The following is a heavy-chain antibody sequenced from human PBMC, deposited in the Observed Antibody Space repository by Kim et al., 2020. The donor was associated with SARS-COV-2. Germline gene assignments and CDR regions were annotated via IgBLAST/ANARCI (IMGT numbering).Heavy chain of an antibody. V-gene: IGHV4-34*01. CDR1: GGSFSGYY. CDR3: ARDHITMVRGVIYYYYGMDV. Sequence: SETLSLTCAVYGGSFSGYYWSWIRQPPGKGLEWIGEINHSGSTNYNPSLKSRVTISVDTSKNQFSLKLSSVTAADTAVYYCARDHITMVRGVIYYYYGMDVWGQGTTVTVSS. CDR2: INHSGST. J-gene: IGHJ6*02. D-gene: IGHD3-10*01.